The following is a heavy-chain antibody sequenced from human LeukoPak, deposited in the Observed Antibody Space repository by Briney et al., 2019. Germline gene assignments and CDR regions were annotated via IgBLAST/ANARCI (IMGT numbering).Heavy chain of an antibody. Sequence: GGSLRLSCAASGFTFSSYAMLWVPQAPGRGVEGVSAISGSGGSTYYADSVKGLFTISRDNSKNTLYLQMNSLRAEGTAVYYCAKVAALRDFDYWGQGTLVTVSS. CDR2: ISGSGGST. J-gene: IGHJ4*02. CDR3: AKVAALRDFDY. CDR1: GFTFSSYA. V-gene: IGHV3-23*01.